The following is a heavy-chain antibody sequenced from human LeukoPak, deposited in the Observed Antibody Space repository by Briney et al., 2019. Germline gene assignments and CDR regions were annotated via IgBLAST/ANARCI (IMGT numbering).Heavy chain of an antibody. CDR2: FDPEDGET. J-gene: IGHJ6*03. CDR3: ARAYYYDSSDYYYYMDV. V-gene: IGHV1-24*01. D-gene: IGHD3-22*01. CDR1: GYTLTELS. Sequence: ASVKVSCKVSGYTLTELSMHWVRQAPGKGLEWMGGFDPEDGETIYAQKFQGRVTMTTDTSTSTAYMELRSLRSDDTAVYYCARAYYYDSSDYYYYMDVWGKGTTVTISS.